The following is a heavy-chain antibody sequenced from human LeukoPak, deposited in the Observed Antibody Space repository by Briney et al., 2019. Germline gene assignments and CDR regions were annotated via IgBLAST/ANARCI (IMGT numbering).Heavy chain of an antibody. V-gene: IGHV3-23*01. D-gene: IGHD6-19*01. J-gene: IGHJ4*02. CDR1: GFTFTTYN. CDR2: ISDSGGIT. Sequence: GGSLRLSCAASGFTFTTYNMNWVRQAPGKGLEWVPVISDSGGITYYADSVKGRFTISRDNSKNTLFLQMNSLRAEDTAVYFCAKDARRTSGWYFFDYWGQGTLVTVSS. CDR3: AKDARRTSGWYFFDY.